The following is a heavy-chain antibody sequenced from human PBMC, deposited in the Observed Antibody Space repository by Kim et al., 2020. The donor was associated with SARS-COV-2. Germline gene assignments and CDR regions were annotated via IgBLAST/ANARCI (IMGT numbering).Heavy chain of an antibody. Sequence: GGSLRLSCAASGFTVSSNYMSWVRQAPGKGLEWVSVIYSGGSTYYADSVKGRFTISRHNSKNTLYLQMNSLRAEDTAVYYCARDLLWFGELSAPTYYYYYGMDVCGQGTTVTVSS. D-gene: IGHD3-10*01. CDR3: ARDLLWFGELSAPTYYYYYGMDV. J-gene: IGHJ6*01. CDR1: GFTVSSNY. CDR2: IYSGGST. V-gene: IGHV3-53*04.